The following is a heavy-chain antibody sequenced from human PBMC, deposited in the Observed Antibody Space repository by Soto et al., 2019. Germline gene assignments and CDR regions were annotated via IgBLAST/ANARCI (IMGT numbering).Heavy chain of an antibody. CDR2: MNPNSGNT. J-gene: IGHJ6*02. CDR1: GYTFTSYD. V-gene: IGHV1-8*01. D-gene: IGHD1-1*01. CDR3: ARGSVQRRRRRDYYYYGMDV. Sequence: ASVKVSCKASGYTFTSYDINWVRQATGQGLEWMGWMNPNSGNTGYAQKFQGRVTMTRNTSISTAYMELSSLRSEDTAVYYCARGSVQRRRRRDYYYYGMDVWGQGTTVTVSS.